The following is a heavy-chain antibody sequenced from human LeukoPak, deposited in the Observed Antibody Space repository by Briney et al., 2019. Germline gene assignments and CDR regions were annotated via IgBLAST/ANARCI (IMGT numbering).Heavy chain of an antibody. D-gene: IGHD6-13*01. Sequence: GGSLRLSCTASGXTFSSYAIHWVRQAPGKGLEWVTLISYEGSSKYYADSVRGRFIISRDNSKNTLFLQMNSLRAEDTAVYYCAREISTSSSWYGDDAFDIWGQGTMVTVSS. J-gene: IGHJ3*02. CDR3: AREISTSSSWYGDDAFDI. CDR2: ISYEGSSK. V-gene: IGHV3-30-3*01. CDR1: GXTFSSYA.